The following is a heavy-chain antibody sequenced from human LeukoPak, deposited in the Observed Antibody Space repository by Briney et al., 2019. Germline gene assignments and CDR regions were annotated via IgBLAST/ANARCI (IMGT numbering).Heavy chain of an antibody. V-gene: IGHV3-30*02. J-gene: IGHJ5*02. D-gene: IGHD2-15*01. Sequence: GGSLRLSCAASGFTFSSYGMHWVRQAPGKGLEWVAFIRYDGSNKYYADSVEGRFTISRDNSKNTLYLQMNSLRAEDTAVYYCANLAPRLGYCSGGSCYSSRWFDPWGQGTLVTVSS. CDR1: GFTFSSYG. CDR3: ANLAPRLGYCSGGSCYSSRWFDP. CDR2: IRYDGSNK.